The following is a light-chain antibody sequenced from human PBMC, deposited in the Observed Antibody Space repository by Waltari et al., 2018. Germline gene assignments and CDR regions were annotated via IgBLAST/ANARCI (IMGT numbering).Light chain of an antibody. CDR1: QRVNSKF. V-gene: IGKV3-20*01. CDR3: QQYGNSLSWT. CDR2: GAS. J-gene: IGKJ1*01. Sequence: EIALTQPQGTLSLSPGERAHLTCRTSQRVNSKFLAWYQQKPGQAPRLLIYGASSRATGIPDRFSGSGSETDFSLTISRLEPEDFAVYYCQQYGNSLSWTFGQGTKVEIK.